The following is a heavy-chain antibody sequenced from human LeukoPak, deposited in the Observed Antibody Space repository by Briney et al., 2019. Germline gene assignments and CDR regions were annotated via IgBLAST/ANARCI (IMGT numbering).Heavy chain of an antibody. Sequence: GGSLRLSCAASGFTFSSYSMNWVRQAPGKGLEWVSSISSSSSYIYYADSVKGRFTISRDNAKNSLYLQMNSLRAEDTAVYYCARDRRDGYNYPYYYYYMDVWGKGTTVTISS. J-gene: IGHJ6*03. V-gene: IGHV3-21*01. D-gene: IGHD5-24*01. CDR2: ISSSSSYI. CDR1: GFTFSSYS. CDR3: ARDRRDGYNYPYYYYYMDV.